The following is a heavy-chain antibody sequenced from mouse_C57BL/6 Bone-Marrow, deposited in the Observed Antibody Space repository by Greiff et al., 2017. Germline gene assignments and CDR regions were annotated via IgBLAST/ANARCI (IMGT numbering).Heavy chain of an antibody. V-gene: IGHV2-9*01. CDR2: IWGGGST. CDR3: AKHNYGSSYRDAMDY. D-gene: IGHD1-1*01. J-gene: IGHJ4*01. Sequence: VQLVASRPGLAAPSQSLSITCTVSGFSLTSYGVDWVRQPPGKGLEWLGVIWGGGSTNYNSALMSRLSISKDNSKSQVFLKMNSLQTDDTAMYYCAKHNYGSSYRDAMDYWGQGTSVTVSS. CDR1: GFSLTSYG.